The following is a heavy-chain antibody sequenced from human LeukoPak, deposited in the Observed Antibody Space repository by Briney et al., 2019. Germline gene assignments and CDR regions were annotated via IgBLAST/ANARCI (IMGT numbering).Heavy chain of an antibody. J-gene: IGHJ4*02. V-gene: IGHV3-23*01. CDR3: ARGGDYGVKIDF. D-gene: IGHD3-16*01. Sequence: GGSLRLSCAASGFTFSSYGIHWVRQAPGKGLEWVSAISGSGGSTYYADSVKGRFTISRDNSKTTVYLLMNSLTAEDTAFYFCARGGDYGVKIDFWGQGTLVTVSS. CDR2: ISGSGGST. CDR1: GFTFSSYG.